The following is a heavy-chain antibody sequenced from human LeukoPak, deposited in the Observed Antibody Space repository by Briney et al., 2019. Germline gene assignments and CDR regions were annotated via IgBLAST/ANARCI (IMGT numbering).Heavy chain of an antibody. Sequence: PGGALRLSCAASGFTFSSYSMNWVRQASGKGLGWVSSISSSSSYIYYADSVKGRFTISRDNAKNSLYLQMNSLRAEDTAVYYCAREREGALSPIFTSGSYWFDLWGQGTLVTVSS. V-gene: IGHV3-21*01. D-gene: IGHD1-26*01. CDR3: AREREGALSPIFTSGSYWFDL. CDR1: GFTFSSYS. J-gene: IGHJ5*02. CDR2: ISSSSSYI.